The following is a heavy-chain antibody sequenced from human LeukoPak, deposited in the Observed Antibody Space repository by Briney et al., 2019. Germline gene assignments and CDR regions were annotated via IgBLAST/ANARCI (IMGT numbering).Heavy chain of an antibody. CDR3: ARLQRPPGWFDP. J-gene: IGHJ5*02. D-gene: IGHD3-10*01. CDR1: GGSISSSSYY. V-gene: IGHV4-39*01. CDR2: IYYSGST. Sequence: KTAETLSLTCTVSGGSISSSSYYWGWIRQPPGKGLEWIGSIYYSGSTWYHPSLKSRVAISVDTSKSQFSLKLSSVTAADTAVYYCARLQRPPGWFDPWGQGTLVTVSS.